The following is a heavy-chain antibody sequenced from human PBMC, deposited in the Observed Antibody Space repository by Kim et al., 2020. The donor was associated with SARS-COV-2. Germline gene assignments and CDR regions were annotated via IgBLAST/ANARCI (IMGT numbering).Heavy chain of an antibody. CDR3: AKVAAEAVDD. J-gene: IGHJ4*02. CDR2: ST. Sequence: STYYADSVKSRFTNTRDKSKNTLNRQMNGLRAEDTGVNYCAKVAAEAVDDWGQGTLVTVSS. V-gene: IGHV3-23*01. D-gene: IGHD6-19*01.